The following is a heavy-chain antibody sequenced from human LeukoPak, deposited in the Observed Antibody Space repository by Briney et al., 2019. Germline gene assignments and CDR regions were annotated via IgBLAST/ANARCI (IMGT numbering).Heavy chain of an antibody. J-gene: IGHJ4*02. V-gene: IGHV4-34*01. D-gene: IGHD2-2*01. CDR1: GGSFSGYY. CDR3: ARGRSARDIVVVPAAHFDY. CDR2: INHSGST. Sequence: ASETLSLTCAVYGGSFSGYYWSWIRQPPGKGLEWIGEINHSGSTNYNPSLKSRVTISVDTSKNQFSLKLSSVTAADTAVYYCARGRSARDIVVVPAAHFDYWGQGTLVTVSS.